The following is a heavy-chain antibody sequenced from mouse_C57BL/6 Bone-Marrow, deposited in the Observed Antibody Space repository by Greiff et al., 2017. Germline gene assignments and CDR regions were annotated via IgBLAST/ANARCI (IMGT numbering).Heavy chain of an antibody. D-gene: IGHD6-5*01. CDR2: IDPENGDT. Sequence: VQLQQSGAELVRPGASVKLSCTASGFNIKDDYMHWVKQRPEQGLEWIGWIDPENGDTEYASKFQGKATITADTSSNTAYLQLSSLTSDDTAVYYCTTGSLYYYAMDYWGQGTSVTVSS. V-gene: IGHV14-4*01. CDR1: GFNIKDDY. CDR3: TTGSLYYYAMDY. J-gene: IGHJ4*01.